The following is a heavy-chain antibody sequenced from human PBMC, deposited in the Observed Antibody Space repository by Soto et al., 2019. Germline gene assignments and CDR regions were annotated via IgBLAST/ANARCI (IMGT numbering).Heavy chain of an antibody. CDR2: ISGSGGST. J-gene: IGHJ4*02. CDR1: GFTFSSYA. D-gene: IGHD3-3*01. CDR3: AKDHFFWSGYYTGY. V-gene: IGHV3-23*01. Sequence: GGSLRLSCAASGFTFSSYAMSWVRQAPGKGLEWVSAISGSGGSTYYADSVKGRFTISRDNSKNTLYLQMNSLRAEDTAVYYCAKDHFFWSGYYTGYWGQGTLVTVSS.